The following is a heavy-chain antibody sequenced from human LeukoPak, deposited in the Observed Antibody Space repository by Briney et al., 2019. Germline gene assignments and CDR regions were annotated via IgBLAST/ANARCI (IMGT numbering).Heavy chain of an antibody. CDR3: AKDYYDFWSGPMDV. CDR1: GFTFSSYG. Sequence: PGRSLRLSCAASGFTFSSYGIHWVRQAPGKGLEWVAVIWYDGSNKHYAGSAKGRFTISRDNSKNTLYLQMNSLRAEDTAVYYCAKDYYDFWSGPMDVWGKGTTVTVPS. CDR2: IWYDGSNK. J-gene: IGHJ6*04. V-gene: IGHV3-33*06. D-gene: IGHD3-3*01.